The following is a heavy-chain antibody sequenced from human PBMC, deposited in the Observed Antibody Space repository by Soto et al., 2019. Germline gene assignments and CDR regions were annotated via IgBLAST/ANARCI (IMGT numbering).Heavy chain of an antibody. V-gene: IGHV4-39*01. D-gene: IGHD4-17*01. CDR1: GGSISSSSYY. CDR3: ARLGGDYTFGGISSRLYYYMDV. CDR2: IYYSGST. Sequence: SETLSLTCTVSGGSISSSSYYWGWIRQPPGKGLEWIGSIYYSGSTYYNPSLKSRVTISVDTSKNQFSLKLSSVTAADTAVYYCARLGGDYTFGGISSRLYYYMDVWGKGTTVTVSS. J-gene: IGHJ6*03.